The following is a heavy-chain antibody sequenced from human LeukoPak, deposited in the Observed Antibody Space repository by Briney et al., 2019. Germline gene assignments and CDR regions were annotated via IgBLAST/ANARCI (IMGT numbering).Heavy chain of an antibody. CDR3: AKDIRRGYNFGYDQFAY. CDR2: ISSSSSTI. J-gene: IGHJ4*02. CDR1: GFTFSDYY. Sequence: GGSLRLSCAASGFTFSDYYMSWIRQAPGKGLEWVSYISSSSSTIYYADSVKGRFTISRDNAKNSLYLQMNSLRAEDTALYYCAKDIRRGYNFGYDQFAYWGQGILVTVSS. D-gene: IGHD5-18*01. V-gene: IGHV3-11*04.